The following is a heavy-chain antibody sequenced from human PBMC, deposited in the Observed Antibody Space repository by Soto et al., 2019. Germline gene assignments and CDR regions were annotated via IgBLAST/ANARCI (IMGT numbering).Heavy chain of an antibody. V-gene: IGHV1-3*01. Sequence: ASVKVSCKASGYIFTGHAMHWVRQAPGQRLEWMGWINAGNGNTKYSQKFQGRVTITRDTSASTAYMELSSLRSEDTAVYYCARAVAVAADFDYWGQGTLVTVSS. CDR2: INAGNGNT. CDR3: ARAVAVAADFDY. CDR1: GYIFTGHA. J-gene: IGHJ4*02. D-gene: IGHD6-19*01.